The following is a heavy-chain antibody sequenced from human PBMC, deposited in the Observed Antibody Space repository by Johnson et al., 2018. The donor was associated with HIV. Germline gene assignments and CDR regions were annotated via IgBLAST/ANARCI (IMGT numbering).Heavy chain of an antibody. V-gene: IGHV3-30*12. CDR2: ISYDGSNK. Sequence: QVQLVESGGRVVQPGRSLRLSCAASGFNFSSSWMHWVRPAPGKGLEWVAFISYDGSNKYYAAPVNGRFTISRDDSKNTLYLQMNSLKTEDTAVYYCTTGAKLSSWYGGNAFDIWGQGTMVTVSS. J-gene: IGHJ3*02. CDR3: TTGAKLSSWYGGNAFDI. CDR1: GFNFSSSW. D-gene: IGHD6-13*01.